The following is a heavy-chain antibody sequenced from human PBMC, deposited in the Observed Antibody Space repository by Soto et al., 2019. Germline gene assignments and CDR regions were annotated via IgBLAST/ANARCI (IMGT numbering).Heavy chain of an antibody. D-gene: IGHD3-9*01. V-gene: IGHV3-7*03. J-gene: IGHJ6*02. Sequence: EVQLVESGGGLVQPGGSLRLSCAASGFTFSSYWMSWVRQAPGKGLEWVANIKQDGSEKYYVDSVKGRFTISRDNAKKSLYLQMNSLRAEDTAVYYCARDPSPLLRYFDWLPMDYYYGMDVWGQGTTVTVSS. CDR3: ARDPSPLLRYFDWLPMDYYYGMDV. CDR1: GFTFSSYW. CDR2: IKQDGSEK.